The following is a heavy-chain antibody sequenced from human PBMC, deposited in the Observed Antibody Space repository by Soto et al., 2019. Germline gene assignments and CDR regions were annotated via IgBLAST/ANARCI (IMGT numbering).Heavy chain of an antibody. CDR2: TVPIFGTP. CDR3: AREFYPSTWNKVPYFDL. D-gene: IGHD1-1*01. V-gene: IGHV1-69*06. Sequence: QVQLVQSEAEVRNPGSSVKVSCKVSGGSFTTYPISWVRQPPGQGLEWMGATVPIFGTPNYALKFQDRVTIAANRPTTNVYVELRGLKSEDTAVYYCAREFYPSTWNKVPYFDLWGRGTLVAVSS. J-gene: IGHJ2*01. CDR1: GGSFTTYP.